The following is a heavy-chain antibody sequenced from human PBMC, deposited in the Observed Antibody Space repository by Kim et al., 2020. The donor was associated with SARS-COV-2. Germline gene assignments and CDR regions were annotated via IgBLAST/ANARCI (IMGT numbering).Heavy chain of an antibody. Sequence: SETLSLTCTVSGGSISSNNYFWGWIRQPPGKGLEWIGSIYYSGSTYYNPSLKSRVTISVDTSKNQFSLKLSSVTAADTAVYYCATTHFYYETREYYFDFWGQGTLVTVSS. CDR2: IYYSGST. J-gene: IGHJ4*02. CDR1: GGSISSNNYF. V-gene: IGHV4-39*07. CDR3: ATTHFYYETREYYFDF. D-gene: IGHD3-16*01.